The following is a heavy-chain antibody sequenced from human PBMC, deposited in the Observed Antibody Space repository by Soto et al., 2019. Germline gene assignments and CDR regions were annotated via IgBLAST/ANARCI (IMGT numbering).Heavy chain of an antibody. CDR1: GFTFSSYG. J-gene: IGHJ5*02. CDR3: ARDPYSSSWVSFDP. V-gene: IGHV3-33*01. D-gene: IGHD6-13*01. CDR2: IWYDGSNK. Sequence: QVQLVESGGGVVQPGRSLRLSCAASGFTFSSYGMHWVRQAPGEGLEWVAVIWYDGSNKYYADSVKGRFTISRDNSKNTLYLQMNSLRAEDTAVYYCARDPYSSSWVSFDPWGQGTLVTVSS.